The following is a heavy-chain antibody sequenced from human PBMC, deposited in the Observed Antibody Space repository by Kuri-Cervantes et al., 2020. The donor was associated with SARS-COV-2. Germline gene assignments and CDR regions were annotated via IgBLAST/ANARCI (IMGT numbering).Heavy chain of an antibody. CDR3: ASSRSITIFGVVINYYYGMDA. D-gene: IGHD3-3*01. V-gene: IGHV1-8*02. Sequence: ASVKVSCKASGYTFTGYYMHWVRQAPGQGLEWMGWINPNSGNTGYAQKFQGRVTMTRNTSISTAYMELSSLRSEDTAVYYCASSRSITIFGVVINYYYGMDAWGQGTTVTVSS. CDR2: INPNSGNT. J-gene: IGHJ6*02. CDR1: GYTFTGYY.